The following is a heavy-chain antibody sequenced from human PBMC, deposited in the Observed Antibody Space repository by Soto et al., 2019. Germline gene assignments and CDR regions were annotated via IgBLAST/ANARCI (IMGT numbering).Heavy chain of an antibody. J-gene: IGHJ6*02. CDR1: GFTFDNYG. CDR3: AKDLDVVVVVTATRGLDV. V-gene: IGHV3-30*18. CDR2: ISYDGSKK. D-gene: IGHD2-15*01. Sequence: QVQLVESGGGVVQPGRSLRLSCAASGFTFDNYGLHWVRQAPGKGLEWVAVISYDGSKKFYADSVTGRFTISRDNSKNTLYLQINTLRVEDTAVYYCAKDLDVVVVVTATRGLDVWGQGTTVTVSS.